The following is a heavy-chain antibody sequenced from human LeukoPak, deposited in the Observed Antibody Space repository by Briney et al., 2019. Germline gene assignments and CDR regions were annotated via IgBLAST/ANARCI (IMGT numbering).Heavy chain of an antibody. Sequence: SETLSLTCTVSGGSISSSSYYWGWIRQPPGKGLEWIGSIYYSGSTYYNPSLKSRVTISVDTSKNQFSLTVTSVTAADTAVYYCACTPYSFTFDYWSPGSLVTVSS. CDR1: GGSISSSSYY. V-gene: IGHV4-39*07. CDR3: ACTPYSFTFDY. D-gene: IGHD2-8*01. J-gene: IGHJ4*02. CDR2: IYYSGST.